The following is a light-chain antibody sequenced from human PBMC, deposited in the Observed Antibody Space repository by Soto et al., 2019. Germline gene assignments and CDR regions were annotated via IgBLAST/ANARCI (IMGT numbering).Light chain of an antibody. CDR1: QGISSH. CDR2: AAS. J-gene: IGKJ1*01. Sequence: DIQMTQSPSSLSASAGDRVTITCRASQGISSHLNWYQQKPVKAPKLLIYAASSLQSGVPSRFGGSGSGTDFTLTISSLQPEDFATYYCQQGYTTPQTFGQGTKVEIK. CDR3: QQGYTTPQT. V-gene: IGKV1-39*01.